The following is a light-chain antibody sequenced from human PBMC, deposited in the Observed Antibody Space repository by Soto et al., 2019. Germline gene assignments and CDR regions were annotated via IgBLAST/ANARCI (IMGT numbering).Light chain of an antibody. Sequence: NFMLTQPHSVSESPGKTVTISCTGSSGSIASNYVQWYQQRPGSAPTTVIYEDNQRPSGVPDRFSGCIDSSSNSAAPTISGLKAEGEADYYCQSYDSSNVVFGGGTKLTVL. CDR1: SGSIASNY. V-gene: IGLV6-57*02. J-gene: IGLJ2*01. CDR3: QSYDSSNVV. CDR2: EDN.